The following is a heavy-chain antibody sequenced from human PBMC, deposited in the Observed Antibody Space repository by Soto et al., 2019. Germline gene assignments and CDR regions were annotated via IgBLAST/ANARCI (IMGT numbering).Heavy chain of an antibody. CDR2: INHNGGST. J-gene: IGHJ3*02. D-gene: IGHD6-19*01. CDR3: AREKWLVRRNDPFDI. Sequence: QVQLVQSGAEVKKPGASVKVSCKASGYTFINYYMHWVRQAPGQGLEWMGIINHNGGSTTYAEKFQGRVTLTRDTSTNTVNMELSSLRSEDTAVYYCAREKWLVRRNDPFDIWGQGTMVTVSS. CDR1: GYTFINYY. V-gene: IGHV1-46*01.